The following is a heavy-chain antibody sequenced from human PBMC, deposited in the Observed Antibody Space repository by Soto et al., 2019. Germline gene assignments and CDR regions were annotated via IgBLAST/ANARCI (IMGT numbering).Heavy chain of an antibody. CDR3: AKLRVFWGVDCPLGS. CDR1: GFSFSSYG. Sequence: TGGSLRLSCAASGFSFSSYGMHWVRQAPGKGLEWVAGVSSDGSKKYYVDSEKGRFTISRDNSKNTLYLQMNSLRAQDTAVFYCAKLRVFWGVDCPLGSWGQGTLVTVSS. V-gene: IGHV3-30*18. D-gene: IGHD2-21*02. J-gene: IGHJ5*02. CDR2: VSSDGSKK.